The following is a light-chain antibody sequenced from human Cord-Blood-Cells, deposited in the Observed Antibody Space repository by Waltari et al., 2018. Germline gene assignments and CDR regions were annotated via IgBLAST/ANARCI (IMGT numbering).Light chain of an antibody. J-gene: IGLJ2*01. CDR2: RNK. Sequence: QPVLTQPPSASGTPGQRVTISCSGSSSNIGSNYVYWYQQLPGTAPKLLIYRNKQRPLGVPDRFSGAQSGTSASLAISGLRSEDEADYYCAAWDDSLSGLFGGGTKLTVL. V-gene: IGLV1-47*01. CDR3: AAWDDSLSGL. CDR1: SSNIGSNY.